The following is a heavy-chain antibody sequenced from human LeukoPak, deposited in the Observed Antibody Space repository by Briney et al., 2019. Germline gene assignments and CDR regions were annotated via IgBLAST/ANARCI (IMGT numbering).Heavy chain of an antibody. J-gene: IGHJ4*02. Sequence: GRSLRLSCAASGFTFDDYAMHWVRQAPGKGLEWVSGISWNSGSIGYADSVKGRFTISRDNAKNSLYLQMNSLRAEDMAVYYCTRNAWGFDFWGQGTLVTVSS. CDR3: TRNAWGFDF. CDR1: GFTFDDYA. V-gene: IGHV3-9*03. CDR2: ISWNSGSI. D-gene: IGHD7-27*01.